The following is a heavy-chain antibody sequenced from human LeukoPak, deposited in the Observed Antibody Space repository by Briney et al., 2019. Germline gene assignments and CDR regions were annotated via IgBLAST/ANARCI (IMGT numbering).Heavy chain of an antibody. Sequence: PPQTLSLTCTVSGGSISSGGYYWSWIRQHPGKGLEWIGYIYYSGSTYYNPSLKSRVTISVDTSKNQFSLKLSSVTAADTAVYYCARGAETYYYDSSGYGYWGQGTLVTVSS. CDR2: IYYSGST. CDR1: GGSISSGGYY. D-gene: IGHD3-22*01. V-gene: IGHV4-31*03. CDR3: ARGAETYYYDSSGYGY. J-gene: IGHJ4*02.